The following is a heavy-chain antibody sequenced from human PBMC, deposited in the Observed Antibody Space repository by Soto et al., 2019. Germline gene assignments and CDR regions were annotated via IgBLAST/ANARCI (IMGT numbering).Heavy chain of an antibody. CDR1: GGTISIHY. Sequence: SETLSLTCTVSGGTISIHYWSWVRQAPGKGLEWIGHIYYRGSTSYNPSLRSRSTISVDTSNNQFSLKLNSVITEDTAVYYCARDGREQSGMDVWGQGTKITVSS. J-gene: IGHJ6*02. CDR3: ARDGREQSGMDV. V-gene: IGHV4-59*11. CDR2: IYYRGST. D-gene: IGHD1-26*01.